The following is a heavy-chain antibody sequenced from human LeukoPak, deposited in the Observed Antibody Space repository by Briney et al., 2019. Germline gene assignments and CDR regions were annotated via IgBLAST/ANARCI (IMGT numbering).Heavy chain of an antibody. CDR1: GGSISSGGYY. CDR3: ARSGYSYVKGWFDP. Sequence: PSQTLSLTCTVSGGSISSGGYYWGWIRQPPGKGLEWIGEINHSGSTNYNPSLKSRVTISVDTSKNQFSLKLSSVTAADTAVYYCARSGYSYVKGWFDPWGQGTLVTVSS. CDR2: INHSGST. J-gene: IGHJ5*02. D-gene: IGHD5-18*01. V-gene: IGHV4-39*07.